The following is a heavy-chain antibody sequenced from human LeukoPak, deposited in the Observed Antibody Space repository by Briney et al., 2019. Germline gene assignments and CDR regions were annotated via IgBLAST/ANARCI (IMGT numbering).Heavy chain of an antibody. V-gene: IGHV4-34*01. CDR2: INPSGST. D-gene: IGHD2-21*02. CDR3: VRGSRVYCGGDCYYY. CDR1: GGSFSGYY. Sequence: SETLSLTCTVFGGSFSGYYWSWIRQPPDKGLEWIGEINPSGSTNYNPSLKTRVTIPTDTSKNHFSLNLNSVTAADTGVYYCVRGSRVYCGGDCYYYWGQGTLVTVSS. J-gene: IGHJ4*02.